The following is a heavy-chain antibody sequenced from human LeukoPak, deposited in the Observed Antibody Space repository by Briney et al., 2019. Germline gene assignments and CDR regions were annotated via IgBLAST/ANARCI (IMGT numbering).Heavy chain of an antibody. V-gene: IGHV3-23*01. CDR2: ITGTDGST. D-gene: IGHD3-10*01. CDR1: GFTFSYYA. Sequence: PGRSLRPSCAASGFTFSYYAMSWVRQAPGEGLEWVSGITGTDGSTYYTGSVKGRFTIPRDNSKRALYLQMNSLRDEDTALYYCAKAFNYGSGYNYKTFDSWGQGTLVTVSS. J-gene: IGHJ4*02. CDR3: AKAFNYGSGYNYKTFDS.